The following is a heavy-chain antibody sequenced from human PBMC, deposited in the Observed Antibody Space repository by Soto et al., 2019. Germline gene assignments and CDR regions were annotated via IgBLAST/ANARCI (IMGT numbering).Heavy chain of an antibody. Sequence: GGSLRLSCAASGFTFSSYSMNWVRQAPGKGLEWVSSISSSSSYIYYADSVKGRFTISRDNAKNSLYLQMDSLRAEDTAVYYCASSAVYGDYAIDFDYWGQGTLVTVSS. J-gene: IGHJ4*02. CDR2: ISSSSSYI. CDR3: ASSAVYGDYAIDFDY. CDR1: GFTFSSYS. V-gene: IGHV3-21*01. D-gene: IGHD4-17*01.